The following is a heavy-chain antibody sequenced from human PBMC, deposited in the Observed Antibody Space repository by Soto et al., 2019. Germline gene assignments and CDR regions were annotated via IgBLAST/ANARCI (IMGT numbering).Heavy chain of an antibody. D-gene: IGHD3-10*01. CDR2: ISAYNGNT. J-gene: IGHJ6*03. CDR3: ARYGSGDSREYYYSYLDV. V-gene: IGHV1-18*01. CDR1: GYTFTSYG. Sequence: ASVKVPCKASGYTFTSYGISWVRHAPGQGLEWMGWISAYNGNTNYAQKLQGRVTMTRNTSISTAYMELSSLRSEDTAVYYCARYGSGDSREYYYSYLDVWGKGTTVTLSS.